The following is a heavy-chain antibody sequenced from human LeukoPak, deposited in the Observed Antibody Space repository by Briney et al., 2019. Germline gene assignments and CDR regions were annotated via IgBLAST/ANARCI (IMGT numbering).Heavy chain of an antibody. CDR2: MNPNSGNT. CDR1: GYTFTSYD. D-gene: IGHD3-22*01. CDR3: ARGLRSEYYYDSSGFDFDY. V-gene: IGHV1-8*01. J-gene: IGHJ4*02. Sequence: GASVKVSCKASGYTFTSYDINWVRQATGQGLEWMGWMNPNSGNTGYAQKLQGRVTMTTDTSTSTAYMELRSLRSDDTAVYYCARGLRSEYYYDSSGFDFDYWGQGTLVTVSS.